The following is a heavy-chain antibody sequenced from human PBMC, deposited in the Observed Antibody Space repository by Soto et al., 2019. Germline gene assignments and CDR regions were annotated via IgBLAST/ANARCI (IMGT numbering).Heavy chain of an antibody. J-gene: IGHJ4*02. CDR3: AKDLQAMIDFWSGYYTGIGIDYFDY. CDR2: ISGSGGST. CDR1: GFTFSSYA. D-gene: IGHD3-3*01. V-gene: IGHV3-23*01. Sequence: GGSLRLSCAASGFTFSSYAMSWVRQAPGKGLEWVSAISGSGGSTYYADSVKGRFTISRDNSKNTLYLQMNSLRAEDTAVYYCAKDLQAMIDFWSGYYTGIGIDYFDYWGQGTLVTVSS.